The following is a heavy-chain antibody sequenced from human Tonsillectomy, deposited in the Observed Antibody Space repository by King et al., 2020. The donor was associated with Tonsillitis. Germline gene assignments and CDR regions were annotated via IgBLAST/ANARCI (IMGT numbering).Heavy chain of an antibody. V-gene: IGHV4-38-2*01. CDR2: IYQSGST. J-gene: IGHJ4*02. CDR1: AYSISTGKW. Sequence: VQLQESGPGLVKPSETLSLTCGVSAYSISTGKWWGWVRQPPGKGLEWIGSIYQSGSTYYNPSLKSRVTILVDTSKNQFSLKLTSVTAADTAVDYCARSLFSITGAGRYFDYWGQGTLVTVSS. CDR3: ARSLFSITGAGRYFDY. D-gene: IGHD6-13*01.